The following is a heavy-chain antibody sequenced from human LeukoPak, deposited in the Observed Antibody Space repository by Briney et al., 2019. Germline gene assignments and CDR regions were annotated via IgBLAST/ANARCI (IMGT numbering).Heavy chain of an antibody. CDR1: VFTFSSYG. CDR3: AKGGYSGYAGRRNPFDY. J-gene: IGHJ4*02. D-gene: IGHD5-12*01. Sequence: GGSLRLSCAASVFTFSSYGMHCVRQAPGKGLEWVAFIRDDGSNKYYADSVKGRFTISRDNSKNTLYLQMNSLRAEDTAVYYCAKGGYSGYAGRRNPFDYWGQGTLVTVSS. V-gene: IGHV3-30*02. CDR2: IRDDGSNK.